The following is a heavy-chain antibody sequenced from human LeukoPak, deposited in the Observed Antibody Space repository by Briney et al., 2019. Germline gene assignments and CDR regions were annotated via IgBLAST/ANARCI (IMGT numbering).Heavy chain of an antibody. D-gene: IGHD3-22*01. V-gene: IGHV1-46*01. J-gene: IGHJ4*02. CDR2: INPSGGST. Sequence: ASVKVSCKASGYTFTSYYMHWVRQAPGQGLEWMGIINPSGGSTSYAQKFQGRVTMTRDTSTSTVYMELSSLRSGDTAVYYCAAEGYDSSGYYFPIDYWGQGTLVTVSS. CDR1: GYTFTSYY. CDR3: AAEGYDSSGYYFPIDY.